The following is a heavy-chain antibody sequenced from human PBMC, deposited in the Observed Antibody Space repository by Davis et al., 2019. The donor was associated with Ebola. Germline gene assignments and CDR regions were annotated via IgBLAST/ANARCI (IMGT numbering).Heavy chain of an antibody. D-gene: IGHD3-3*01. J-gene: IGHJ4*02. CDR1: GYTFTSYA. CDR2: INAGNGNT. CDR3: ARSELGIFGVGYDY. Sequence: ASVKVSCKASGYTFTSYAMHWVRQAPGQRLEWMGWINAGNGNTKYSQKFQGRVTITRDTSASTAYMELSSLRSEDTAEYYCARSELGIFGVGYDYWGQGTLVTVSS. V-gene: IGHV1-3*01.